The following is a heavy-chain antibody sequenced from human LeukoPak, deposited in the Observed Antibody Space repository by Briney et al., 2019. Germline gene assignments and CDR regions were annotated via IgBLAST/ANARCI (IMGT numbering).Heavy chain of an antibody. Sequence: SETLSLTCTVSGGSISSGGYYWSWIRQPPGKGLEWIGYIYHSGSTYYNPSLKSRVTISVDTSKNQFSLKLSSVTAADTAVYYCASGGVTMVRGVPPYYFDYWGQGTLVTVSS. CDR1: GGSISSGGYY. CDR2: IYHSGST. J-gene: IGHJ4*02. CDR3: ASGGVTMVRGVPPYYFDY. V-gene: IGHV4-30-2*01. D-gene: IGHD3-10*01.